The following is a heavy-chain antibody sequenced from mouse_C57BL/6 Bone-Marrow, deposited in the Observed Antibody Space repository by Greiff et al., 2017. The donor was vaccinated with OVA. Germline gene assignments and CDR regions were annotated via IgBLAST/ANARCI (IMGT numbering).Heavy chain of an antibody. V-gene: IGHV1-64*01. D-gene: IGHD1-1*01. CDR1: GYTFTSYW. CDR2: IHPNSGST. J-gene: IGHJ3*01. CDR3: ARSLDYCRGFAY. Sequence: VQLQQPGAELVKPGASVKLSCKASGYTFTSYWMHWVKQRPGQGLEWIGMIHPNSGSTNYNEKFKSKATLTVDKSSSTAYMQLSSLTSEDSAVYYCARSLDYCRGFAYWGQGTLVTVSA.